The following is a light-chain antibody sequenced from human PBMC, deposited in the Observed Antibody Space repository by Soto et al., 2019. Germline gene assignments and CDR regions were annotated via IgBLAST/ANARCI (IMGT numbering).Light chain of an antibody. CDR1: SSDVGGYNY. CDR3: CSYAVTYYV. CDR2: DVS. Sequence: QSALTQPRSVSGSPGQSVTISCTGTSSDVGGYNYVSWHQQHPGKAPKLMIYDVSKRPSGVPDRFSGSKSGNTASLTISGLQAEDEADYYCCSYAVTYYVFGTGTKLTVL. V-gene: IGLV2-11*01. J-gene: IGLJ1*01.